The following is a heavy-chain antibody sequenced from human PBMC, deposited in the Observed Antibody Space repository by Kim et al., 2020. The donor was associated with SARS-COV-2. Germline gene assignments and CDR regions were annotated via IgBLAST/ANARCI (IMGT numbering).Heavy chain of an antibody. CDR2: IYSGGST. J-gene: IGHJ6*02. Sequence: GGSLRLSCAASGFTVSSNYMSWVRQAPGKGLEWVSVIYSGGSTYYADSVKGRFTISRHNSKNTLYLQMNSLRAEDTAVYYCARDGWPDYYYYGMDVWGQGTTVTVSS. CDR1: GFTVSSNY. CDR3: ARDGWPDYYYYGMDV. D-gene: IGHD3-10*01. V-gene: IGHV3-53*04.